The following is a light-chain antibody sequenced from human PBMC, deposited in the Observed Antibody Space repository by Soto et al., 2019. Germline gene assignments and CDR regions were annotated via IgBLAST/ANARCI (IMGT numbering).Light chain of an antibody. CDR1: QSISRW. J-gene: IGKJ1*01. Sequence: DIQMTQSPSTLSASVGDRVTITCRASQSISRWLAWYQQKPGKAPNFLTYDASSLESGVQSMLSGRRARMELTLTVSSMQPEDLATCFCQQYNSYSTWTCGQGTTVGI. V-gene: IGKV1-5*01. CDR3: QQYNSYSTWT. CDR2: DAS.